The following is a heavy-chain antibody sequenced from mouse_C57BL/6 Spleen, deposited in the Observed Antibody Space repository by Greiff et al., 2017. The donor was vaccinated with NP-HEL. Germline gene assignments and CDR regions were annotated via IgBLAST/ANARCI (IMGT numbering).Heavy chain of an antibody. J-gene: IGHJ2*01. Sequence: EVNLVESGGGLVKPGGSLKLSCAASGFTFSDYGMHWVRQAPEKGLEWVAYISSGSSTIYYADTVKGRFTISRDNAKNTLFLQMTSLRSEDTAMYYCARLDCTIYYGSSLDYWGQGTTLTVSS. V-gene: IGHV5-17*01. CDR2: ISSGSSTI. CDR1: GFTFSDYG. D-gene: IGHD1-1*01. CDR3: ARLDCTIYYGSSLDY.